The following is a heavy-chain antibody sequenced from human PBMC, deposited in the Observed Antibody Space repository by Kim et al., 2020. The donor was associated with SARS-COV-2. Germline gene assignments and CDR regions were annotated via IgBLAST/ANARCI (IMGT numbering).Heavy chain of an antibody. J-gene: IGHJ5*02. CDR1: GGSISSYY. V-gene: IGHV4-59*08. CDR2: IYYSGST. CDR3: ARASYYYDSPPTGWFDP. Sequence: SETLSLTCTVSGGSISSYYWSWIRQPPGKGLEWIGYIYYSGSTNYNPSLKSRVTISVDTSKNQFSLKLSSVTAADTAVYYCARASYYYDSPPTGWFDPWGQGTLVTVSS. D-gene: IGHD3-22*01.